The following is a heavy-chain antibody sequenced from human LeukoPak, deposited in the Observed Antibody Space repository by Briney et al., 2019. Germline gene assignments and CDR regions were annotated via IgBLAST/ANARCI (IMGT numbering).Heavy chain of an antibody. V-gene: IGHV1-69*04. J-gene: IGHJ3*02. Sequence: SVKVSCKASGGNFNNYAVNWVRQAPGQGLQWMGRIIPALDRANYAHNFQGRLTMTADKSTKTAYMELSSLRSEDTGMYFCARRADAVDDAFDIWGQGTMLTVSS. D-gene: IGHD2-21*01. CDR1: GGNFNNYA. CDR3: ARRADAVDDAFDI. CDR2: IIPALDRA.